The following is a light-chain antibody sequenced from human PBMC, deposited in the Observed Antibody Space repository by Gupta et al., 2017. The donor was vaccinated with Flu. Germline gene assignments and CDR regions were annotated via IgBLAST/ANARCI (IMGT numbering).Light chain of an antibody. Sequence: ITTSSPGTSSGVGVYTYVSWYPQHPGKAPKILIYDVSNRRSGVSHRFSGSTSGNTASLTITGLQAEDDADYYCSSSTSTSTLVVFGGGTKLTVL. CDR2: DVS. CDR1: SSGVGVYTY. J-gene: IGLJ2*01. V-gene: IGLV2-14*04. CDR3: SSSTSTSTLVV.